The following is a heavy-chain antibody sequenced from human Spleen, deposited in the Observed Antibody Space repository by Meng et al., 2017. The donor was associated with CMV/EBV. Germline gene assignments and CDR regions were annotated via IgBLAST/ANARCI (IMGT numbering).Heavy chain of an antibody. CDR2: ISAYNGDT. V-gene: IGHV1-18*01. CDR3: AREGLAYGMDV. Sequence: ASVKVSCKASGYTFTSYAVNWVRQAPGQGLEWMGWISAYNGDTKSAQKFQGRVTISTDESTSTAYMELSSLRSEDTAVYYCAREGLAYGMDVWGQGTTVTVSS. J-gene: IGHJ6*02. CDR1: GYTFTSYA.